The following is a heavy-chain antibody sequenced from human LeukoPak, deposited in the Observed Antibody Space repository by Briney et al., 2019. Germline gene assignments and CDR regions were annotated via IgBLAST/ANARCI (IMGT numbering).Heavy chain of an antibody. CDR2: IRYDGSNK. D-gene: IGHD3-22*01. J-gene: IGHJ4*02. Sequence: PGGSLRLSCAASGFTFSSYGMHWVRQAPGKGLEWVAFIRYDGSNKYYADSVKGRFTISRDNSKNTLYLQMNSLRAEDTAVYYCAKGPLSYYYDSSGSPEYYFDYWGQGTLVTVSS. CDR1: GFTFSSYG. V-gene: IGHV3-30*02. CDR3: AKGPLSYYYDSSGSPEYYFDY.